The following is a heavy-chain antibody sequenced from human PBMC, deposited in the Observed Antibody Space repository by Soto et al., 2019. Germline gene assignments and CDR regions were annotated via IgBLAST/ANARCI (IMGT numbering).Heavy chain of an antibody. V-gene: IGHV3-43D*04. D-gene: IGHD3-22*01. CDR2: TNSDGTDS. Sequence: GSLRLSCAAAGXDFEDYAMHWVRQVPGKGLEWVSLTNSDGTDSYYMDSVKGRFTISRDNAKSTLYLQMDRMRPEDTALYFCAKSLYYYDSSPLDHWGQGTLGTVS. CDR1: GXDFEDYA. CDR3: AKSLYYYDSSPLDH. J-gene: IGHJ4*02.